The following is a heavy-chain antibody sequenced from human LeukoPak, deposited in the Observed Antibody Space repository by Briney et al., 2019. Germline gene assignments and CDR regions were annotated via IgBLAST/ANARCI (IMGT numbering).Heavy chain of an antibody. V-gene: IGHV4-39*01. Sequence: PSETLSLTCTVSGGSISSGAYYWGWIRQPPGKGLEWIGNIYYSGTTYYNPSLKGRVTISVDTSKNQFSLKLYSVTAADTAVYYCARKEIYPTWFDPWGQGTLVTVSS. CDR1: GGSISSGAYY. CDR3: ARKEIYPTWFDP. CDR2: IYYSGTT. J-gene: IGHJ5*02.